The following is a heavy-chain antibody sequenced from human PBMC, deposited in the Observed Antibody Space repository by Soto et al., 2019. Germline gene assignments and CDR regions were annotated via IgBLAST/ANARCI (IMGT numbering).Heavy chain of an antibody. CDR3: ARREIQGPIDY. D-gene: IGHD1-26*01. CDR1: GYSISSSNW. J-gene: IGHJ4*02. V-gene: IGHV4-28*01. CDR2: IYYSGTT. Sequence: PSETLYLTCAVSGYSISSSNWWGWIRQPPGKGLEWIGYIYYSGTTYYNPSLKSRVTMSVDTSKNQFSLKLTSVTAVDTAVYYCARREIQGPIDYWGQGTTVTVSS.